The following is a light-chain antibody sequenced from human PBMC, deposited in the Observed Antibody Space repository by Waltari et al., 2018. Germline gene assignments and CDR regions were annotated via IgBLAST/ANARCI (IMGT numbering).Light chain of an antibody. J-gene: IGKJ1*01. V-gene: IGKV3-20*01. Sequence: EIVLPQSPGTLSLSPGERAPLSCGATPHVSSSYLAWYQQRPGQAPRLLIYGASIRATGIPDRFSGSRSGADFTLTISRLEPEDFAVYYCQQYGTSPPWLFGQGTRVEVE. CDR3: QQYGTSPPWL. CDR1: PHVSSSY. CDR2: GAS.